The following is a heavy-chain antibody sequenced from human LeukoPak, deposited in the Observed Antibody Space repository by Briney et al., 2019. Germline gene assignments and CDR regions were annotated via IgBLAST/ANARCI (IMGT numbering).Heavy chain of an antibody. V-gene: IGHV3-23*01. D-gene: IGHD1-1*01. CDR3: AKNDGNLPYYYYYMDV. CDR1: GFTFSSYA. Sequence: PGGSLRLSCAASGFTFSSYAMHWVRQAPGKGLEWVSTISGSGGSTYYADSVKGRFTISRDNSQNTLYLQMNSLRAEDTAVYFCAKNDGNLPYYYYYMDVWGIGTTVTVSS. J-gene: IGHJ6*03. CDR2: ISGSGGST.